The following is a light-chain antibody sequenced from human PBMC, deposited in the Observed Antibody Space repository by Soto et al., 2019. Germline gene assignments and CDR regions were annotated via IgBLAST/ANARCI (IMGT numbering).Light chain of an antibody. CDR3: QQEYHLPPT. V-gene: IGKV3D-7*01. Sequence: EIVMTQSPATLSLSPGERATLSCRASESVSSSYLSWYQQKPGQAPRLLIYGASTRATGIPARFSGSGSGTDFTLTISSLQPEDFAVYYCQQEYHLPPTFGGGTKVEIK. J-gene: IGKJ4*01. CDR2: GAS. CDR1: ESVSSSY.